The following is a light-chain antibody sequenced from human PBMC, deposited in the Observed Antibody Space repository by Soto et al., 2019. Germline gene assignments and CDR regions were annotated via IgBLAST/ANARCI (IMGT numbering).Light chain of an antibody. CDR2: GAS. V-gene: IGKV3-15*01. J-gene: IGKJ2*01. Sequence: DIVMTQSPVTLSVSPGERATLSCRASQSVSSNFAWYQQRPGQSLRLLFYGASTRATGIPARFSGSGSGTDFTLTISSLQSEDFAVYYCQQSNKWPYTFGQGTKLE. CDR3: QQSNKWPYT. CDR1: QSVSSN.